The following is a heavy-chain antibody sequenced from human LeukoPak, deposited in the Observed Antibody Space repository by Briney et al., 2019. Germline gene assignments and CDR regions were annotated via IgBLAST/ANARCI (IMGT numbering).Heavy chain of an antibody. CDR2: ISYSGST. CDR3: ARVGWMDSSGQDY. V-gene: IGHV4-61*03. D-gene: IGHD6-19*01. CDR1: GGSISSSSYF. Sequence: SETLSLTCTVSGGSISSSSYFWTWIRQLPGEGLQWIGDISYSGSTNYNPSLKSRAMISLDTSKNHFSLELSSVTAADTAVYYCARVGWMDSSGQDYWGQGTLVTVSS. J-gene: IGHJ4*02.